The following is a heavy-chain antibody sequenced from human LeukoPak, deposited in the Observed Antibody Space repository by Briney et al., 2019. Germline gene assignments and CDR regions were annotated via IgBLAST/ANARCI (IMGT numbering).Heavy chain of an antibody. CDR3: ARGPTVVTPDY. D-gene: IGHD4-23*01. CDR2: INPKTGVT. J-gene: IGHJ4*02. CDR1: GYTFTGCY. V-gene: IGHV1-2*02. Sequence: ASVKVSCKASGYTFTGCYMHWVRQAPGQGLEWMGWINPKTGVTNYAQRFRGRVTVTTDTSISTAYMDLSNLRSDDTALYYCARGPTVVTPDYWGQGTLVTVSS.